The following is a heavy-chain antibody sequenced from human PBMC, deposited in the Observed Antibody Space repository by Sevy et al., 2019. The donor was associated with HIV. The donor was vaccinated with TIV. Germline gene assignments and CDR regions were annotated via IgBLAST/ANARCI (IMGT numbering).Heavy chain of an antibody. Sequence: GGSLRLSCAASGFTFSSYWMSWVRQAPGKGLEWVANIKQDGSEKYYVDSVKGRFTISRDNAKNSLYLQMNSLTAEDTAVYYCARVRYYDQFNWFDPWGQGTLVTVSS. CDR3: ARVRYYDQFNWFDP. CDR1: GFTFSSYW. D-gene: IGHD3-22*01. V-gene: IGHV3-7*01. CDR2: IKQDGSEK. J-gene: IGHJ5*02.